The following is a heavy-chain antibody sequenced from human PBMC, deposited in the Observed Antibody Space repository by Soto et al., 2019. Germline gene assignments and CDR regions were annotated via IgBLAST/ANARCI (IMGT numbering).Heavy chain of an antibody. V-gene: IGHV3-53*01. D-gene: IGHD3-10*01. CDR1: GFTVSSNY. CDR3: ARGSTDSYPGSRIFDF. Sequence: EVQLVESGGGLIQPGGSLRLSCAASGFTVSSNYMSWVRQAPGKGLEWVSTITDTGGDAKYADSVRGRFTISRDNSKNTLHLQMSSLRAEDSAVYYCARGSTDSYPGSRIFDFWGRGTLVTVSS. CDR2: TDTGGDA. J-gene: IGHJ4*02.